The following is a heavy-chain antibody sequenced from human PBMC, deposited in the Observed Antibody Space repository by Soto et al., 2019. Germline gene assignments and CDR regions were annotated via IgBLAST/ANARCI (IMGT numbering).Heavy chain of an antibody. J-gene: IGHJ3*02. Sequence: GGSLRLSCAASGFIFISYWMHWVRQAPGKGLVWVSRINSDGSSTSYADSVKGRFTISRDNAKNTRYLQMNSLRAEDTAVYYCARDPTPRYSGYVNDAFEIWGQGTMVSVSS. CDR1: GFIFISYW. CDR3: ARDPTPRYSGYVNDAFEI. CDR2: INSDGSST. V-gene: IGHV3-74*01. D-gene: IGHD5-12*01.